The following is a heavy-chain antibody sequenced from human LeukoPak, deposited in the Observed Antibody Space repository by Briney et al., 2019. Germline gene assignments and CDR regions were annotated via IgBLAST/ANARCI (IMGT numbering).Heavy chain of an antibody. CDR2: IGTAGDT. D-gene: IGHD3-3*01. J-gene: IGHJ6*02. CDR1: GFTFSSYD. V-gene: IGHV3-13*01. Sequence: GGSLRLSCAASGFTFSSYDMHWVRQATGKGLEWVSAIGTAGDTYYPGSVKGRFTISRENAKNSLYLQMNSLRAGDTAVYYCARASYDFWSGYSRPNTYYYYGMDVWGQGTTVTVSS. CDR3: ARASYDFWSGYSRPNTYYYYGMDV.